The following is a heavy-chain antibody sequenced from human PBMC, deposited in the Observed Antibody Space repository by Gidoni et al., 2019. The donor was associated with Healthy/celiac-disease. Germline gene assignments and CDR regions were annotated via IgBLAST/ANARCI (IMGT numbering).Heavy chain of an antibody. J-gene: IGHJ4*02. D-gene: IGHD6-19*01. V-gene: IGHV3-21*01. Sequence: EVQLVESGGGLVKPGGSLRLSCAASGFTFSSYSMNWVRQAPGKGLEWVSSISSSSSYIYYADSVKGRFTISRDNAKNSLYLQMNSLRAEDTAVYYCARFTFHSSGWPYDYWGQGTLVTVSS. CDR1: GFTFSSYS. CDR2: ISSSSSYI. CDR3: ARFTFHSSGWPYDY.